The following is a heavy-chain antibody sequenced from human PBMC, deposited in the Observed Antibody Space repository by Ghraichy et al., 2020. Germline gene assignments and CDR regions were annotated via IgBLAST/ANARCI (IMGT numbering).Heavy chain of an antibody. V-gene: IGHV3-21*01. CDR1: GFTFSSYS. CDR2: ISSSSSYI. D-gene: IGHD3-16*01. J-gene: IGHJ4*02. Sequence: GGSLRLSCAASGFTFSSYSMNWVRQAPGKGLEWVSSISSSSSYIYYADSVKGRFTISRDNAKNSLYLQMNSLRAEDTAVYYCARWANLGGFWSRGGYWGQGTLVTVSS. CDR3: ARWANLGGFWSRGGY.